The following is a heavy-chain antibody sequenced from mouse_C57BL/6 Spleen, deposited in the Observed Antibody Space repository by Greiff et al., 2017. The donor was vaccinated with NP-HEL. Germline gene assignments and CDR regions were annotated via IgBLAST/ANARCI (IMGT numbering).Heavy chain of an antibody. Sequence: QVQLQQPGAELVRPGSSVKLSCKASGYTFTSYWMDWVKQRPGQGLEWIGNIYPSDSETHYNQKFKDKATLTVDKSSSTAYMQLSSLTSEDSAVYYCARSAPYYDWYFDVWGTGTTVTVSS. J-gene: IGHJ1*03. CDR3: ARSAPYYDWYFDV. CDR2: IYPSDSET. CDR1: GYTFTSYW. V-gene: IGHV1-61*01. D-gene: IGHD1-1*01.